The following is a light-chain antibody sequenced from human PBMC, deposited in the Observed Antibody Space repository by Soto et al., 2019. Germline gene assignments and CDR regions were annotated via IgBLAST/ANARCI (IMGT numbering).Light chain of an antibody. CDR1: SSNIGSNY. V-gene: IGLV1-47*01. Sequence: QSVLTQPPSASGTPGQRVTISCSGSSSNIGSNYVYWYQQLPGTAPILLIYRNNQRPSGVPDRFSGSKSGTSASLAISGLRSEDEADYYCAAWDDSLSARYVFGTGTKVTVL. CDR3: AAWDDSLSARYV. CDR2: RNN. J-gene: IGLJ1*01.